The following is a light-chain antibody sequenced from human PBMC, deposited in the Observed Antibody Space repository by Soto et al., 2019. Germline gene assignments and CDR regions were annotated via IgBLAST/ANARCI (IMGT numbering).Light chain of an antibody. CDR3: QQSYNTPPFT. V-gene: IGKV1-39*01. J-gene: IGKJ3*01. Sequence: DIPMTQSPSSLSASVGDRVTITCRASQSISKYLNWYQQKPGKAPKFLIYAASSLQSGVPSRFSGSGSGTDFTLTISSLQPEDFATYYCQQSYNTPPFTFGPGTKVDVK. CDR2: AAS. CDR1: QSISKY.